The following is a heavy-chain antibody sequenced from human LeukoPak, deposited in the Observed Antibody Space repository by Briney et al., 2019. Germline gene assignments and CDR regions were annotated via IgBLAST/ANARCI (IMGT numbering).Heavy chain of an antibody. CDR2: INCNSGGT. D-gene: IGHD4-17*01. CDR1: GYTFTGYY. CDR3: ARPTTVTDYDACDI. Sequence: ASVKVSCKASGYTFTGYYMHWVRQAPGQGLEWMGWINCNSGGTNYAQKFQGRVTMARDTSISIAYMELSSLRSDDTAVYYCARPTTVTDYDACDIWGQGTMVTVSS. J-gene: IGHJ3*02. V-gene: IGHV1-2*02.